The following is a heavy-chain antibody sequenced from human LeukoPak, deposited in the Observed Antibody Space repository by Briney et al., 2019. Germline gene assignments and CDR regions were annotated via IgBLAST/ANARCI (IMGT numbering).Heavy chain of an antibody. V-gene: IGHV4-59*08. CDR1: GGSISSYY. Sequence: KPSETLSLTCTVSGGSISSYYWSWIRQPPGKGLEWIGYIYYSGSTNYNPSLKSRVTISVDTSKNQFSLKLSSVTAADTAVYYCARHGRLRWSGADLWGRGTLVTVSS. J-gene: IGHJ2*01. CDR2: IYYSGST. CDR3: ARHGRLRWSGADL. D-gene: IGHD4-17*01.